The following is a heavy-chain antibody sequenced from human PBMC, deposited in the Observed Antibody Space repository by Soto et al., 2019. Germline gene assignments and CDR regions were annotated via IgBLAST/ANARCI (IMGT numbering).Heavy chain of an antibody. D-gene: IGHD2-15*01. V-gene: IGHV4-30-4*01. Sequence: QVQLQESGPGLVKPSQTLSLTCTVAGASISSVDHYWSWIRQPPGKGLEWIGYIYYSGRADHNPSLKSRFAISIDTSKNRFSLRLSSVTAADTAVYYCARVGGNEDFDTWGQGTLVTVSS. CDR1: GASISSVDHY. J-gene: IGHJ4*02. CDR2: IYYSGRA. CDR3: ARVGGNEDFDT.